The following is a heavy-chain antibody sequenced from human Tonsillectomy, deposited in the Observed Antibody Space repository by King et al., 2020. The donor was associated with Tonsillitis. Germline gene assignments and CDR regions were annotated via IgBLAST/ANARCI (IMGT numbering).Heavy chain of an antibody. Sequence: QLQESGPGLERPSETLALTCAVSGGSVSDSYWSWIRQPAGKGLEWIGRVYSSGVATYNPSLKYRVTMSVDMSTSHVSLTMTSVTAADTAVYFCARDSVAASYYSDSYYMDVWGRGTTVTVSS. D-gene: IGHD2-15*01. J-gene: IGHJ6*03. CDR2: VYSSGVA. CDR1: GGSVSDSY. V-gene: IGHV4-4*07. CDR3: ARDSVAASYYSDSYYMDV.